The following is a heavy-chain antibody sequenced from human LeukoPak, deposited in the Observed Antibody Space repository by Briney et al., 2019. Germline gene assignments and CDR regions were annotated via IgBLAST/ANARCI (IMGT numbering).Heavy chain of an antibody. CDR3: AKDGGSCGWYIDY. D-gene: IGHD6-19*01. V-gene: IGHV3-30-3*01. Sequence: GGSLRLSCAASGFTFSSYAMHWVRQAPGNGLEWVAVISYDGSNKYYADSVKGRFTISRDNSKNTLYLQMNSLRAEDTAVYYCAKDGGSCGWYIDYWGQGTLVTVSS. CDR1: GFTFSSYA. J-gene: IGHJ4*02. CDR2: ISYDGSNK.